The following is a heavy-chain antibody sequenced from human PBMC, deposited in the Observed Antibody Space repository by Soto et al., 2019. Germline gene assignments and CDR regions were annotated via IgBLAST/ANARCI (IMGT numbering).Heavy chain of an antibody. CDR2: IFSNDEK. J-gene: IGHJ6*03. CDR3: ARILFGRSVAGGYFYMDV. D-gene: IGHD6-19*01. Sequence: SGPTLVNPTETLTLTCTVSGFSLSNGKVGVSWIRQPPGKALEWLAHIFSNDEKSYRTSLKSRLTISEGTSKSQVVLTMTNVDPVDTATYYCARILFGRSVAGGYFYMDVWGKGTTVTVSS. CDR1: GFSLSNGKVG. V-gene: IGHV2-26*01.